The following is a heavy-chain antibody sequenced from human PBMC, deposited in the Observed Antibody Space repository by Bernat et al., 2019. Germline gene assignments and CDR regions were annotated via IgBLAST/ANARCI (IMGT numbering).Heavy chain of an antibody. V-gene: IGHV3-33*01. CDR2: IWYDGSNK. CDR3: ARWLKGGGDCCGLDY. J-gene: IGHJ4*02. Sequence: QVQLVESGGGVVQPGRSLRLSCAASGFTFSSYGMHWVRQAPGKGLEWVAVIWYDGSNKYYADSVKGRFTISRDNAKNSLYLKMNSLRVEDTAVYYCARWLKGGGDCCGLDYWGQGTQVTVSS. CDR1: GFTFSSYG. D-gene: IGHD2-21*02.